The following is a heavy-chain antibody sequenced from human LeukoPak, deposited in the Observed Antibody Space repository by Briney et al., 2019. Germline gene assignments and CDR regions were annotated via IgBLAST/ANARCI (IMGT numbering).Heavy chain of an antibody. V-gene: IGHV4-59*11. J-gene: IGHJ5*01. CDR3: ARLVWLGESPGSWFDS. CDR1: GVSITSHF. D-gene: IGHD3-10*01. CDR2: IHYSGST. Sequence: TSETLSLTCSVSGVSITSHFWSWLRQPPGKGLEWIGYIHYSGSTNYNPSLKSRVTISPDTSKNQLFLKLNSVTAADTAVYYCARLVWLGESPGSWFDSWGQGTLVTVSS.